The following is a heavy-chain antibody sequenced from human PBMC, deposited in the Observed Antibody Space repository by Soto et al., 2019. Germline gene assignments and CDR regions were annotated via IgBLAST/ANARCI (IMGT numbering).Heavy chain of an antibody. J-gene: IGHJ4*02. CDR3: ARLDSSGYYGEYY. CDR1: GGSISSYD. D-gene: IGHD3-22*01. Sequence: SETLSLTCTLSGGSISSYDWSWIRRPPGKGLEWIGYIYYSGSTNYNPSLKSRVTISVDTSKNQFSLKLSSVTAADTAVYYCARLDSSGYYGEYYWGQGTLVTVSS. CDR2: IYYSGST. V-gene: IGHV4-59*01.